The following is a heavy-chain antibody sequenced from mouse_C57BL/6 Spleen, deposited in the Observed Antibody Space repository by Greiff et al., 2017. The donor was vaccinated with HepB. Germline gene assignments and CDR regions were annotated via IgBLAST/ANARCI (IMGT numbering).Heavy chain of an antibody. CDR2: IYPGDGDT. CDR3: ARRGFITTVVATRYFDV. D-gene: IGHD1-1*01. Sequence: QVQLQQSGPELVKPGASVKISCKASGYAFSSSWMNWVKQRPGKGLEWIGRIYPGDGDTNYNGKFKGKATLTADKSSSTAYMQLSRLTSEDSAVYFCARRGFITTVVATRYFDVWGTGTTVTVSS. CDR1: GYAFSSSW. V-gene: IGHV1-82*01. J-gene: IGHJ1*03.